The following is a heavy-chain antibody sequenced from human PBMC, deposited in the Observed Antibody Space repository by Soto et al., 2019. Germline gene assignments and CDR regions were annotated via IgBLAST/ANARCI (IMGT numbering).Heavy chain of an antibody. CDR1: VFTFSSYE. CDR2: ISSSGSTI. CDR3: ARAEDGEFDY. V-gene: IGHV3-48*03. Sequence: VGSLRLSCAASVFTFSSYEMNCVRQSPGKWLEWVSYISSSGSTIYYADSVKGRFTISRDNAKNSLYLQMNSLRAEDTAVYYCARAEDGEFDYLGQGTLDTVSS. J-gene: IGHJ4*02.